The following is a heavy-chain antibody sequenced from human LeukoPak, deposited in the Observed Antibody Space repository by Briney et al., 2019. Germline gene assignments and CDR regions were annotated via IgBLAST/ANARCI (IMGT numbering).Heavy chain of an antibody. J-gene: IGHJ4*02. CDR1: GFTFDDYA. CDR3: AKDKSGDPSIFDY. D-gene: IGHD4-17*01. CDR2: ISWNSGSI. Sequence: GRSLRLSCAASGFTFDDYAMHWVRQAPGKGLEWVSGISWNSGSIGYADSVKGRFTISRDNAKNSLYLQMNSLRAEDTALYYSAKDKSGDPSIFDYWGQGTLVTVSS. V-gene: IGHV3-9*01.